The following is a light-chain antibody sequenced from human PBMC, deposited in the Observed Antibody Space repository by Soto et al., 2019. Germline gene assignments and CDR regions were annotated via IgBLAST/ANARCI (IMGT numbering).Light chain of an antibody. Sequence: EIVSTQSPGTLSLSPGEGATLSCRASQSVSSSYLAWYQQNRGQAPRLLIYGASTRATGTPDRFSGSGSGTDFTLTITRLEPEDFAVYYCQQYGSSRWTFGQGTKVDIK. CDR1: QSVSSSY. CDR3: QQYGSSRWT. J-gene: IGKJ1*01. CDR2: GAS. V-gene: IGKV3-20*01.